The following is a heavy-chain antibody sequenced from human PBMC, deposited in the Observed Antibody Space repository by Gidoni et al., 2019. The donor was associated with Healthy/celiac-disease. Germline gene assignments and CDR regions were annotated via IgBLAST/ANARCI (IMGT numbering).Heavy chain of an antibody. CDR3: ARGPYDSSGYDAFDI. CDR1: GFTFSSYG. V-gene: IGHV3-33*01. Sequence: QVQLVESGGGVVQPGRSLRLACAASGFTFSSYGMHWARQAPGKGLEWVAVIWYDGSNKYYADSVKGRFTISRDNSKNTLYLQMNSLRAEDTAVYYCARGPYDSSGYDAFDIWGQGTMVTVSS. CDR2: IWYDGSNK. D-gene: IGHD3-22*01. J-gene: IGHJ3*02.